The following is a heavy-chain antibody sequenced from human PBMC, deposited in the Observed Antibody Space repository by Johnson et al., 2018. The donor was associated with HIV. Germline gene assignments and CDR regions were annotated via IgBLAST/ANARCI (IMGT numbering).Heavy chain of an antibody. CDR3: TRWGTGSAAGLGVVGGDAFDI. D-gene: IGHD6-13*01. CDR1: GFTFSSYD. Sequence: VQLVESGGGLVQPGGSLRLSCAASGFTFSSYDMHWVRQATGKGLEWVSTIGSAGDTYYPGSVKGRFTISRENAKSSLYLQMNSLKVGETAVYYCTRWGTGSAAGLGVVGGDAFDIWGQGTMVTVSS. V-gene: IGHV3-13*01. CDR2: IGSAGDT. J-gene: IGHJ3*02.